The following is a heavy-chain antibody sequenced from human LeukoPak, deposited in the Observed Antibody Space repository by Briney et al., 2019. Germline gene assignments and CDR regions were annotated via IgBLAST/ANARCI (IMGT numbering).Heavy chain of an antibody. D-gene: IGHD3-10*01. Sequence: PSETLSLTCAVYGGSFSGYYWSWIRQPPGKGLEWIGEINHSGSTNYNPSLKSRVTISVDTSKNQFSLKLSSVTAADTAVYYCARVGYYGSGSYYKVGYFDYWGQGTLVTVSS. CDR1: GGSFSGYY. V-gene: IGHV4-34*01. CDR3: ARVGYYGSGSYYKVGYFDY. J-gene: IGHJ4*02. CDR2: INHSGST.